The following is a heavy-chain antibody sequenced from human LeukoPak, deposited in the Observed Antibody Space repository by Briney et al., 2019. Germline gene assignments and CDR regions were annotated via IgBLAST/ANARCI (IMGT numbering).Heavy chain of an antibody. J-gene: IGHJ4*02. V-gene: IGHV4-4*07. D-gene: IGHD3-16*01. Sequence: GSLRLSCAASGFTFSNYWMSWVRQAPGKGLEWIGRIYTSGSTNYNPSLKSRVTISVDTSKNQFSLKLSSVTAADTAVYYCVRDRYGPFDYWGQGTLVTVSS. CDR1: GFTFSNYW. CDR3: VRDRYGPFDY. CDR2: IYTSGST.